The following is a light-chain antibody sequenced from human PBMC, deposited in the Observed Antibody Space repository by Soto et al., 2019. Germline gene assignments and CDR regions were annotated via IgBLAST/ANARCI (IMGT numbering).Light chain of an antibody. V-gene: IGKV3-20*01. CDR1: QRVSTSK. J-gene: IGKJ1*01. CDR3: QQYVKFLWT. Sequence: LSSGGTATLSCRTSQRVSTSKLAWYQQRHGQAPRLLMYDASRRATGIPDRFSGSGSGTDFTLTISRLEPEDVAVYYCQQYVKFLWTVGQGNKVDIK. CDR2: DAS.